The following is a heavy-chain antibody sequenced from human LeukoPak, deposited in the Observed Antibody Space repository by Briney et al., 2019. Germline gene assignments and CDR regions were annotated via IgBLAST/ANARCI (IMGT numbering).Heavy chain of an antibody. D-gene: IGHD4-17*01. Sequence: GGSLRLSCAASGFTFDRHWMSWARQAPGKGLEWVASIRQDGSQTHYVDSVKGRFIISRDNAKNSLFLQMNSLRAEDTAMYYCARLLDESTVYDLWGQGTLVTVSS. CDR2: IRQDGSQT. CDR1: GFTFDRHW. J-gene: IGHJ5*02. V-gene: IGHV3-7*01. CDR3: ARLLDESTVYDL.